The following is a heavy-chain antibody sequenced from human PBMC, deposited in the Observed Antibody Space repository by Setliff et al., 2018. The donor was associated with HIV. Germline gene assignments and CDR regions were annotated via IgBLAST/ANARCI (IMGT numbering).Heavy chain of an antibody. CDR3: ASSTPYDYYSYLDV. Sequence: GASVKVSFKASGGTFTSYAIGWVRQAPGQGLEWMGGIIPIFGTANYAQKFQGRVTITADESTSTAYMELSSLRSEDTAVYYCASSTPYDYYSYLDVWGKGTTVTVSS. J-gene: IGHJ6*03. CDR1: GGTFTSYA. CDR2: IIPIFGTA. V-gene: IGHV1-69*13.